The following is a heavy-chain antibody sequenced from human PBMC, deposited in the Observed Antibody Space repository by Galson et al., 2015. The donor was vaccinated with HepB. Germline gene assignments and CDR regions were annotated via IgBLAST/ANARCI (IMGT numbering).Heavy chain of an antibody. J-gene: IGHJ4*02. V-gene: IGHV7-4-1*02. CDR3: ARNRGSGSHFFDS. Sequence: SVKVSCKASGYTFSNYAMNWVRQAPGQGLEWMGGINTNTGNPTYAQGFIGRFVFSLDTSVSTAYLQISSLQAEDNAVYYCARNRGSGSHFFDSWGQGTPVTVSS. CDR2: INTNTGNP. D-gene: IGHD2-15*01. CDR1: GYTFSNYA.